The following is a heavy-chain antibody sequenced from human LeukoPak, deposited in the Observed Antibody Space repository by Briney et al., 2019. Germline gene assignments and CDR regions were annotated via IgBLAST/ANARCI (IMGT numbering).Heavy chain of an antibody. D-gene: IGHD1-7*01. CDR2: INHSGST. Sequence: PSETLSLTCAVYGGSFSGYYWSWIRQPPGKGLEWIGEINHSGSTNYNPSLKSRVTISVDTSKNQFFLKLSSATAADTAVYYCARDATGTIDYWGQGTLVTVSS. CDR1: GGSFSGYY. J-gene: IGHJ4*02. V-gene: IGHV4-34*01. CDR3: ARDATGTIDY.